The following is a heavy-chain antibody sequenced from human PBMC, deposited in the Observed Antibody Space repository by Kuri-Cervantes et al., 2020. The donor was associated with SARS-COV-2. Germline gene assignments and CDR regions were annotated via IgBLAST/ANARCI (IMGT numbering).Heavy chain of an antibody. J-gene: IGHJ6*04. CDR2: IYHSGST. Sequence: GALRLSCAVSGYSNSSGYYWGWIRQPPGKGLEWIGSIYHSGSTYYNPSLKSRVTISVDTSKNQFSLKLSSVTAADTAVYYCARQMDVWGKGTTVTVSA. CDR3: ARQMDV. V-gene: IGHV4-38-2*01. CDR1: GYSNSSGYY.